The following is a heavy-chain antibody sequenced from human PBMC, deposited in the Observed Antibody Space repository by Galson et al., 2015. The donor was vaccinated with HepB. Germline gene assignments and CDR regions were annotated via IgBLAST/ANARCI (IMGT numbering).Heavy chain of an antibody. V-gene: IGHV1-18*04. J-gene: IGHJ3*02. CDR2: ISAYNGNT. D-gene: IGHD6-19*01. CDR3: ARERGSSGWYGTDAFDI. Sequence: SVKVSCKASGYTFTSYGISWVRQAPGQGLEWMGWISAYNGNTNYAQKLQGRVTMTTDTSTSTAYMELRSLRSDDTAVYYCARERGSSGWYGTDAFDIWGQGTMVTVSS. CDR1: GYTFTSYG.